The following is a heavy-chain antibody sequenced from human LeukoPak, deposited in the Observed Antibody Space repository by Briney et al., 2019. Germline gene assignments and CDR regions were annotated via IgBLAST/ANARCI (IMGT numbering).Heavy chain of an antibody. Sequence: PSETLSLTCTVSGYSISSGYYWGWIRQPPGKGLERIGSLYHSGSTYYNPSLKSRVTISVDTSKNQFSLKLSSVTAADTAVYYCARGFSRYYYDSSGYYSRSTGSYFDYWGQGTLVTVSS. V-gene: IGHV4-38-2*02. CDR1: GYSISSGYY. J-gene: IGHJ4*02. D-gene: IGHD3-22*01. CDR3: ARGFSRYYYDSSGYYSRSTGSYFDY. CDR2: LYHSGST.